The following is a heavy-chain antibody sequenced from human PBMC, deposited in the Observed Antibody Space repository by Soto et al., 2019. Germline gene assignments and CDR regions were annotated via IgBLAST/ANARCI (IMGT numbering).Heavy chain of an antibody. CDR1: GFTFSSYW. D-gene: IGHD6-13*01. CDR2: VNNDGSST. J-gene: IGHJ5*02. CDR3: ARDRRVTFSSWDLNWFEP. V-gene: IGHV3-74*01. Sequence: GALRLSCAASGFTFSSYWMHWVRQSPGKGLVWVSRVNNDGSSTAYADSVKGRFTISRDNAKNTLYLQMNSLRAEDTAVYYCARDRRVTFSSWDLNWFEPWGQGTPVTVSS.